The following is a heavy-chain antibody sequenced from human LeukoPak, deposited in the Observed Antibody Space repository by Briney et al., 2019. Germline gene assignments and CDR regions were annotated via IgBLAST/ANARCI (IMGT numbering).Heavy chain of an antibody. CDR3: ARHRQPWKPEYDAFDI. CDR2: IIPIFGTA. J-gene: IGHJ3*02. CDR1: GGTFSSYA. Sequence: SVKVSCKASGGTFSSYAISWVRQAPGQGLEWTGGIIPIFGTANYAQKFQGRATITTDESTSTAYMELSSLRSEDTAVYYCARHRQPWKPEYDAFDIWGQGTMVTVSS. V-gene: IGHV1-69*05. D-gene: IGHD1-1*01.